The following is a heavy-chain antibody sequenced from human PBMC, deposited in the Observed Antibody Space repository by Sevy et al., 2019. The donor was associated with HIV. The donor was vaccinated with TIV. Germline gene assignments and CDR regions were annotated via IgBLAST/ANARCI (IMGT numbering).Heavy chain of an antibody. CDR2: ISWNSGAM. V-gene: IGHV3-9*01. D-gene: IGHD2-2*01. J-gene: IGHJ3*01. CDR3: GRALGHCVINSCYGGAVNAFDL. CDR1: GFTFSDYA. Sequence: GGSLRLSCAASGFTFSDYAMHWVRQVPGKGLEWVSGISWNSGAMGYADSVQGRFTISRDNAKNSLYLQMNSVRAEDTALYYCGRALGHCVINSCYGGAVNAFDLWGQGTMVTVSS.